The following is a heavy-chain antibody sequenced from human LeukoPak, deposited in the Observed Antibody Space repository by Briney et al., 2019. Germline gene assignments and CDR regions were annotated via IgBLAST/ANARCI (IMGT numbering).Heavy chain of an antibody. CDR1: GFTFSSYA. CDR3: AKSAEHGDYPYGMDV. CDR2: ISGSGGST. V-gene: IGHV3-23*01. J-gene: IGHJ6*02. Sequence: GGSLRLSCAASGFTFSSYAMSWVRQAPGQGLEWVSAISGSGGSTYYADSVKGRFTISRDNSKSTLYLQMNSLRAEDTAAYYCAKSAEHGDYPYGMDVWGQGTTVTVSS. D-gene: IGHD4-17*01.